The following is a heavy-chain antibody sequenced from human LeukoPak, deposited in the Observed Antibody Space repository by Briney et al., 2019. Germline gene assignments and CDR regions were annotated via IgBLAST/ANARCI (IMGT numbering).Heavy chain of an antibody. Sequence: GGSLRLSCAASGFTFSSYAMHWVRQAPGKGLEWVAVISYDGSNKYYADSVKGRFTISRDNSKNTLYLQMNSLRAEDTAVYYCAKVQRPVAVAGTDYWGQGTLVTVSS. CDR3: AKVQRPVAVAGTDY. J-gene: IGHJ4*02. CDR2: ISYDGSNK. D-gene: IGHD6-19*01. V-gene: IGHV3-30-3*01. CDR1: GFTFSSYA.